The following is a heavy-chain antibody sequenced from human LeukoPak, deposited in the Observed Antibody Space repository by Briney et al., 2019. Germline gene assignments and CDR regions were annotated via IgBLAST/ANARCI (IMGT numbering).Heavy chain of an antibody. V-gene: IGHV3-74*01. CDR1: GFTFSKYG. J-gene: IGHJ4*02. Sequence: PGGSLRLSCEASGFTFSKYGMHWVRQAPGKGLVWVSYINNDGSTTSYADSVKGRFTISRDNAKNTVYLQMNSLRAEDTAVYYCASYSGSAYWGQGTLVTVSS. CDR3: ASYSGSAY. CDR2: INNDGSTT. D-gene: IGHD5-12*01.